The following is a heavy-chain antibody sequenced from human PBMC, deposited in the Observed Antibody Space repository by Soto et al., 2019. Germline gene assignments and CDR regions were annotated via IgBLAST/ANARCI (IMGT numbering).Heavy chain of an antibody. CDR2: INPSGGST. D-gene: IGHD6-13*01. CDR3: ARCWEYSSSWWQVGVDP. Sequence: VASVKVSCKASGYTFTSYYMHWVRQAPGQGLEWMGIINPSGGSTSYAQKYQGRVTMTRDTSTSTVYMELSSLRSEDTAVYYCARCWEYSSSWWQVGVDPWGQGTLVTVSS. V-gene: IGHV1-46*01. J-gene: IGHJ5*02. CDR1: GYTFTSYY.